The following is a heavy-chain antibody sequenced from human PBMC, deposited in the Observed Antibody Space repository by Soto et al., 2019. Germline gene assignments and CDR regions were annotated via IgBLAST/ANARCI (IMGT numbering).Heavy chain of an antibody. CDR3: ARFSTVRGVTDY. CDR2: IIPIFGTA. D-gene: IGHD3-10*01. Sequence: QVQLVQSGAEVKKPGSSVKVSCKASGGTFSSYAISWVRQAPGQGLEWMGGIIPIFGTANYAKKFQRRVTISADEATSTAYREQSSLRAEDTAVEYCARFSTVRGVTDYWGQGTLVTVSS. CDR1: GGTFSSYA. J-gene: IGHJ4*02. V-gene: IGHV1-69*01.